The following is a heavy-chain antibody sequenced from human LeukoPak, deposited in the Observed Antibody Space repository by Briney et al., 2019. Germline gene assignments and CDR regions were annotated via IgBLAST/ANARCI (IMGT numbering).Heavy chain of an antibody. CDR1: GGSISSSSYY. CDR3: AVMVRGVFDY. D-gene: IGHD3-10*01. J-gene: IGHJ4*02. V-gene: IGHV4-39*01. CDR2: IYYSGST. Sequence: PSETLSLTCTVSGGSISSSSYYWGWIRQPPGKGLEWIGSIYYSGSTYYNPSLKSRVTISVDTSKNQFSLKLSSVTAADTAVYYCAVMVRGVFDYWGQGTLVTVSS.